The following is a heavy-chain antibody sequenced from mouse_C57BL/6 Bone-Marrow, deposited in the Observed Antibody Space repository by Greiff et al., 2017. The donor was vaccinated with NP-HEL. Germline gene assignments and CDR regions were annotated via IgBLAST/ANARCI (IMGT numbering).Heavy chain of an antibody. V-gene: IGHV1-64*01. CDR3: ARGGYGNYPPYYYAMDY. CDR1: GYTFTSYW. J-gene: IGHJ4*01. CDR2: IHPNSGST. Sequence: QVQLKQPGAELVKPGASVKLSCKASGYTFTSYWMHWVKQRPGPGLEWIGMIHPNSGSTNYNEKFKSKATLTVDKSSSTAYMQLSSLTSEDSAVYYCARGGYGNYPPYYYAMDYWGQGTSVTVSS. D-gene: IGHD2-10*02.